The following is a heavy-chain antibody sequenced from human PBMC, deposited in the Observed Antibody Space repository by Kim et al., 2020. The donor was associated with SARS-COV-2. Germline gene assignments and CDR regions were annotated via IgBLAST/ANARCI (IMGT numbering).Heavy chain of an antibody. Sequence: ASVKVSCKVSGYTLTELSMHWVRQAPGKGLEWMGGFDPEDGETIYAQKFQGRVTMTEDTSTDTAYMELSSLRSEDTAVYYCATALPSPGPSGYPLYYYYGMDVWGQGTTVTVSS. V-gene: IGHV1-24*01. J-gene: IGHJ6*02. CDR1: GYTLTELS. D-gene: IGHD3-22*01. CDR3: ATALPSPGPSGYPLYYYYGMDV. CDR2: FDPEDGET.